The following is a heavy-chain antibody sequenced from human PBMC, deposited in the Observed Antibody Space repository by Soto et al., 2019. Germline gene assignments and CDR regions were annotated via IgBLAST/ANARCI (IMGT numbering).Heavy chain of an antibody. CDR2: IDHDGPT. CDR3: VRDSHGDY. V-gene: IGHV3-74*01. CDR1: GFIFSNYW. Sequence: EVQLVESGGGLVQPGGSLRLSCAGSGFIFSNYWMHWVRQAPGKGLEWVARIDHDGPTDYADSVRERFTISRDNAENTLYLQMNSLRPEDTAVYYCVRDSHGDYWGQGTLVTVSS. J-gene: IGHJ4*02.